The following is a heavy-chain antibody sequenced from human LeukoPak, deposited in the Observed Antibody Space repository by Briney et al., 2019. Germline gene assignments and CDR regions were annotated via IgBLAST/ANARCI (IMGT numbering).Heavy chain of an antibody. D-gene: IGHD6-19*01. CDR1: GYTFTSYA. J-gene: IGHJ6*02. V-gene: IGHV1-3*01. Sequence: ASVKDSCKASGYTFTSYAMHWVRQAPGQRLEWMGWINAGNGNTKYSQKFQGRVTITRDTSASTAYMELSSLRSEDTAVYYCASSTGSSGWLDFSYYYYGMDVWGQGTTVTVSS. CDR3: ASSTGSSGWLDFSYYYYGMDV. CDR2: INAGNGNT.